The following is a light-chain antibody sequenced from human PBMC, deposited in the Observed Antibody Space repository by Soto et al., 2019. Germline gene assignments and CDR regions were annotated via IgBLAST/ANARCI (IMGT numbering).Light chain of an antibody. Sequence: IQMTQSPSSLSASVGDRVSITCRASQSIGTFLNWYQQKPGEAPNLLIHTSFTLYSGVPSRFSGSGSGTDFTLTISSLQSEDFAVYYCQQYNNWPPITFGQGTRLEIK. CDR2: TSF. CDR3: QQYNNWPPIT. V-gene: IGKV1-39*01. J-gene: IGKJ5*01. CDR1: QSIGTF.